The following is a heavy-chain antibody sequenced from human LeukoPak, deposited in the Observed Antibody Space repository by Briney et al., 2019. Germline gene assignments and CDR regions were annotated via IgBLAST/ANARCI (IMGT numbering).Heavy chain of an antibody. CDR2: IKQDGGEK. D-gene: IGHD3-22*01. CDR3: ARSASSGYYLHYYYYYMDV. CDR1: GFTFSSYW. J-gene: IGHJ6*03. V-gene: IGHV3-7*01. Sequence: GGSLRLSCAASGFTFSSYWMSWVRQAPGKGVEWVANIKQDGGEKYYVDSVKGRFTISRDNAKNSLYLQMNSLRAEDTAVYYCARSASSGYYLHYYYYYMDVWGKGTTVTVSS.